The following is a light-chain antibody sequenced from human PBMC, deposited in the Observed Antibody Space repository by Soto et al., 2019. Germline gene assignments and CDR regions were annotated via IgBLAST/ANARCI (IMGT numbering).Light chain of an antibody. CDR2: GAS. CDR1: QSVASN. V-gene: IGKV3-15*01. CDR3: QQRFNWPRT. J-gene: IGKJ1*01. Sequence: IVMTQSPPTLSVSPGGRATLSCRASQSVASNLAWYQQKPGQAPRLLIYGASTRATGFPARFSGSGSGTDFTLTISSLEPEDFAVYYCQQRFNWPRTFGQGTKVDIK.